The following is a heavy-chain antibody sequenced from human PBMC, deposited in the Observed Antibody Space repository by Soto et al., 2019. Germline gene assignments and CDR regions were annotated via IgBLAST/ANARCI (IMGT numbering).Heavy chain of an antibody. CDR2: IYSGGST. V-gene: IGHV3-53*02. J-gene: IGHJ6*02. D-gene: IGHD6-6*01. Sequence: EVQLVETGGGLIQPGGSLRLSCAASGFTVSSNYMSWVRQAPGKGLEWVSVIYSGGSTYYADSVKGRFTISRDNSKNTLYLQMNSLRAEDTAVYYCARAPEPVQYYYYYGMDVWGQGTTVTVSS. CDR1: GFTVSSNY. CDR3: ARAPEPVQYYYYYGMDV.